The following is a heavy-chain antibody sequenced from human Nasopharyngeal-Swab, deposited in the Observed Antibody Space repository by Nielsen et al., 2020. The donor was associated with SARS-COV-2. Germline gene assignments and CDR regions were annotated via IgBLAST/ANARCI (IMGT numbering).Heavy chain of an antibody. Sequence: ASANVPSQASAYTVTSYGISWVRQAPAQGLEWMGWISAYNGNTNYAQKLQGRVTMTRDTSTSTVYMELSSLRSEDTAVYYCARDLTKSIAVAGNYYYGMDVWGQGTTVTVSS. J-gene: IGHJ6*02. CDR1: AYTVTSYG. CDR2: ISAYNGNT. CDR3: ARDLTKSIAVAGNYYYGMDV. V-gene: IGHV1-18*01. D-gene: IGHD6-19*01.